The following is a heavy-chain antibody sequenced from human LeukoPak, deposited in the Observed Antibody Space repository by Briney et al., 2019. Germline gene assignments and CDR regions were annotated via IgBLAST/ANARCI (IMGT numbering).Heavy chain of an antibody. D-gene: IGHD6-13*01. Sequence: SETLSLTCTVSGGSMSSCYWSWIRQPPGKGLEWIGYIYYSGTTNYNPSLKSRVTISVDTSKNQFSLKLSSVTAADTAVYYCARASPAAGNAFDIWGQGTMVTVSS. CDR3: ARASPAAGNAFDI. J-gene: IGHJ3*02. V-gene: IGHV4-59*12. CDR2: IYYSGTT. CDR1: GGSMSSCY.